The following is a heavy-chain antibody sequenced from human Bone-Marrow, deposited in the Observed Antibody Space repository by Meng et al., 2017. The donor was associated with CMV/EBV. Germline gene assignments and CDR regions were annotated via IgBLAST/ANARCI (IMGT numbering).Heavy chain of an antibody. Sequence: LSLTCAASGFTFSSYSMNWVRQAPGKGLEWVSSISSSSSYIYYADSVKGRFTISRDNAKNSLYLQMNSLRAEDTAVYYCASLSSTRVYYYYGVDVWGQGTTVTVSS. CDR2: ISSSSSYI. J-gene: IGHJ6*02. CDR3: ASLSSTRVYYYYGVDV. D-gene: IGHD2-2*01. V-gene: IGHV3-21*01. CDR1: GFTFSSYS.